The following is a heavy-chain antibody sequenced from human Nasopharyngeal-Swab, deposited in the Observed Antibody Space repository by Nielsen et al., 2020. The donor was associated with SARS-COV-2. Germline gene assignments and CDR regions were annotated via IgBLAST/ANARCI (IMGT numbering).Heavy chain of an antibody. CDR3: AKDLPGSYSFEI. D-gene: IGHD1-26*01. CDR2: INDYGDGI. J-gene: IGHJ3*02. V-gene: IGHV3-64D*08. Sequence: WIRQPPGKGLEYVSTINDYGDGINYADSVEGRFTISRDIPKNTLYLQMSSLRTEDTALYYCAKDLPGSYSFEIWGQGTMVTVSS.